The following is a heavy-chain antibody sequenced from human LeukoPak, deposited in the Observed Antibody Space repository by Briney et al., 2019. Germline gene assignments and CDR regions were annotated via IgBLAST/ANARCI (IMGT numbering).Heavy chain of an antibody. D-gene: IGHD3-22*01. J-gene: IGHJ4*02. Sequence: GGSLRLSCAASGFTFDDYAMHWVRQAPGKGLEWVSLISWDGGSTYYADSVKGRFTISRDNSKNSLYLHMNSLRAEDTALYYCAKAHYYDSSGYYYNDAAGRYYFDYWGQGTLVTVSS. CDR3: AKAHYYDSSGYYYNDAAGRYYFDY. CDR2: ISWDGGST. CDR1: GFTFDDYA. V-gene: IGHV3-43D*03.